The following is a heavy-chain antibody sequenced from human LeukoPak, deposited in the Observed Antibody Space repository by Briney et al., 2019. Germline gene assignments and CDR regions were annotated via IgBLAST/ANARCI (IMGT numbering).Heavy chain of an antibody. Sequence: GGSLRLSCAASGFTFSSYAMSWVRQAPGKGLEWVSAISGSGGSTYYADSVKGRFTISRDNSKNTLYLQMNSLRAEDTAVYYCAKEEIAAAAPSSEFDYWGQGTLVTVSS. CDR1: GFTFSSYA. CDR2: ISGSGGST. V-gene: IGHV3-23*01. J-gene: IGHJ4*02. D-gene: IGHD6-13*01. CDR3: AKEEIAAAAPSSEFDY.